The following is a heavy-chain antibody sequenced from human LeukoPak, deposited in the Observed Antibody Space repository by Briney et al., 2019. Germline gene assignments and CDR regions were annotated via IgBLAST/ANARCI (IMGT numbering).Heavy chain of an antibody. CDR3: ARAGGLLWDPYYFDY. CDR2: ISSSGSTI. D-gene: IGHD2-21*02. Sequence: GGPLRLSCAASGFTFSDYYMSWIRQAPGKGLEWVSYISSSGSTIYYADSVKGRFTISRDNAKNSLYLQMNSLRAEDTAVYYCARAGGLLWDPYYFDYWGQGTLVTVSS. V-gene: IGHV3-11*01. J-gene: IGHJ4*02. CDR1: GFTFSDYY.